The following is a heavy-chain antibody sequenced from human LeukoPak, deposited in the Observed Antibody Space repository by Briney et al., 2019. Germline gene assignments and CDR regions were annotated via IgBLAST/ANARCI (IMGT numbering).Heavy chain of an antibody. CDR2: FYYNGNT. V-gene: IGHV4-39*01. CDR1: GASTSSSRYY. Sequence: SETLSLTCTVSGASTSSSRYYWDWVRQAPGKGLEWIGCFYYNGNTFYNPSLKNRVTVSVDTSKNRFSLELSSVTAADTAVYYCASRGAVTWATGETVWGLGTMVAVSS. CDR3: ASRGAVTWATGETV. D-gene: IGHD3-10*01. J-gene: IGHJ3*01.